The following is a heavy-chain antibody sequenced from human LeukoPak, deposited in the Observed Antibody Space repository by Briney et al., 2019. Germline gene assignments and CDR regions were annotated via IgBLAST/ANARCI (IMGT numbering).Heavy chain of an antibody. CDR3: AKRAGHYYDSSGYYYA. CDR2: ISGSGGST. Sequence: GGSLRLSCAASGFTFSSYAMSWVRQAPGKGLEWVSAISGSGGSTYYADSVKGRFTISRDNSKNTLYLQMNSLRAEDTAVYYCAKRAGHYYDSSGYYYAWGQGTLVTVSS. D-gene: IGHD3-22*01. V-gene: IGHV3-23*01. J-gene: IGHJ5*02. CDR1: GFTFSSYA.